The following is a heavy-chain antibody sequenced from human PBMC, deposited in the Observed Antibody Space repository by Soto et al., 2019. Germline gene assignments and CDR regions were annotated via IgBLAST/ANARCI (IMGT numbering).Heavy chain of an antibody. CDR2: IKSKTDGGTT. CDR3: TTDVAVAAESHYYYYYGMDV. Sequence: PGGSLRLSCAASGFTFSNAWMSWVRQAPGKGLEWVGRIKSKTDGGTTDYAAPVKGRFTISRDDSKNTLYLQMNSLKTEDTAVYYCTTDVAVAAESHYYYYYGMDVWGQGTTVTVSS. J-gene: IGHJ6*02. V-gene: IGHV3-15*01. D-gene: IGHD6-19*01. CDR1: GFTFSNAW.